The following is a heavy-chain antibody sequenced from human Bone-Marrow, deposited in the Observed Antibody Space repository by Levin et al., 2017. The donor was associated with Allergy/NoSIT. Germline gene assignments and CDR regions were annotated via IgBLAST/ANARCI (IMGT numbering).Heavy chain of an antibody. J-gene: IGHJ5*02. CDR1: GGSISSRSYY. D-gene: IGHD3-10*01. V-gene: IGHV4-39*07. CDR3: ARDPTAVVVRGVIMDNWFDP. CDR2: ISYSGTT. Sequence: SETLSLTCTVSGGSISSRSYYWGWIRQPPGTGLEWIGTISYSGTTFYNPSLESRVAISVDTSKNQFSLKLSSVTAADTAVYYCARDPTAVVVRGVIMDNWFDPWGQGILVTVSS.